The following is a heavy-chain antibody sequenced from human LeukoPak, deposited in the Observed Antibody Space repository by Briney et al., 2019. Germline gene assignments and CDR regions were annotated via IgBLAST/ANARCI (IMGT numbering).Heavy chain of an antibody. CDR3: ARRGETGTTDY. Sequence: GGSLRLSCAASGFTFSSYAMHWVRQAPGKGLEWVAVISYDGSNKYYADSVKGRFTISRDNSKNTLYLQMNSLRGEDTAVYYCARRGETGTTDYWGQGTLVTVSS. CDR1: GFTFSSYA. D-gene: IGHD1-7*01. CDR2: ISYDGSNK. J-gene: IGHJ4*02. V-gene: IGHV3-30*01.